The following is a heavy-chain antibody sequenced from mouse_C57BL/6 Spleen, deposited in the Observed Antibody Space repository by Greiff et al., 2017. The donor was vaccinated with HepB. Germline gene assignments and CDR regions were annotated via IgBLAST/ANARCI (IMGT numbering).Heavy chain of an antibody. CDR2: INPSNGGT. D-gene: IGHD2-1*01. Sequence: QVQLKQPGTELVKPGASVKLSCKASGYTFTSYWMHWVKQRPGQGLEWIGNINPSNGGTNYNEKFKSKATLTVDKSSSTAYMQLSSLTSEDSAVYYCARWGGNYAYWYFDVWGTGTTVTVSS. CDR3: ARWGGNYAYWYFDV. J-gene: IGHJ1*03. CDR1: GYTFTSYW. V-gene: IGHV1-53*01.